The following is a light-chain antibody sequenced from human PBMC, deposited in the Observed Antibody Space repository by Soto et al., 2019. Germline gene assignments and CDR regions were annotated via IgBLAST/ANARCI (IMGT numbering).Light chain of an antibody. Sequence: EIVLTQSPGTLSLSPGERATLSCRASQSVSGSNLAWYQQKPGQAPRLLIYDASNRATGIPARFSGSGSGTDFTLTINSLEPEDFAVYYCQQRSNWPSITFGQGTRLEIK. V-gene: IGKV3-11*01. CDR1: QSVSGSN. J-gene: IGKJ5*01. CDR2: DAS. CDR3: QQRSNWPSIT.